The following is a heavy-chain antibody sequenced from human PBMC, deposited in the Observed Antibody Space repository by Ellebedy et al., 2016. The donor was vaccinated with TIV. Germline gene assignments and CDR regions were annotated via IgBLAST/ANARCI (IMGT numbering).Heavy chain of an antibody. CDR3: AKSYGDSAMLIWAFDI. V-gene: IGHV3-23*01. CDR2: ISGGGSGA. D-gene: IGHD5-18*01. Sequence: GESLKISCAASGFSFGSYAMNWVRQAPGKGLEWVAVISGGGSGAWYADSVKGRFTVSRDNSKNTLDLQMNSLRAEDTAVYFCAKSYGDSAMLIWAFDIWGQGTMVTVSS. CDR1: GFSFGSYA. J-gene: IGHJ3*02.